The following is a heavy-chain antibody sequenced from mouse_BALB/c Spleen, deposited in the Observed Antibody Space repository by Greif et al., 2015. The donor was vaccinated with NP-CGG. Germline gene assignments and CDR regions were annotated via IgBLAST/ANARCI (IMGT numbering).Heavy chain of an antibody. CDR3: ANYDLVAMDY. CDR2: IWGDGST. Sequence: VKLVESGPGLVAPSQSLSITCTVSGVSLTSYGVSWVRQPPGKGLEWLGVIWGDGSTNYHSALISRLSISKDNSKSXVVIKLNSLQTDDTATFYCANYDLVAMDYWGQGTSVTVSS. J-gene: IGHJ4*01. V-gene: IGHV2-3*01. D-gene: IGHD2-12*01. CDR1: GVSLTSYG.